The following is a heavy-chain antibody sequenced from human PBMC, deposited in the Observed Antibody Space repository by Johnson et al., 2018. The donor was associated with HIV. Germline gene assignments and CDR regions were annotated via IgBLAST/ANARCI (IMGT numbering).Heavy chain of an antibody. CDR1: GFTFGSYG. Sequence: LVESGGGVVQPGRSLRLSCAASGFTFGSYGLHWVRQAPGKGLEWVALISYDGSNKYYTDSVKGRFTISRDNSQNTLYLIMNSMRAEDTAVYYCARVRRSGWYDNDAFDIWGQGTMVTVSS. CDR2: ISYDGSNK. D-gene: IGHD6-19*01. V-gene: IGHV3-30*03. J-gene: IGHJ3*02. CDR3: ARVRRSGWYDNDAFDI.